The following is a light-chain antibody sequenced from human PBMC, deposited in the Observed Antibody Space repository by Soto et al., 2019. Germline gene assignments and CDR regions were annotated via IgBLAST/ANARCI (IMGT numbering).Light chain of an antibody. CDR2: EGS. Sequence: QSVLTQPASVSGSPRQSITLSCTGTSSDVGSYNLVSWYQQHPGKAPKFMIYEGSKRPSGVSNRFSGSKSGNTASLTISGLQAEVEADYYCCSYAGSSTYVFGTGTQLTVL. CDR1: SSDVGSYNL. J-gene: IGLJ1*01. CDR3: CSYAGSSTYV. V-gene: IGLV2-23*01.